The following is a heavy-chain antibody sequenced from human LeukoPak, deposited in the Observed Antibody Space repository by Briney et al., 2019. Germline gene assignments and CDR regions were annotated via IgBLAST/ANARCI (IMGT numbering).Heavy chain of an antibody. V-gene: IGHV3-30-3*01. Sequence: PGRSLRLSCAASGFTFSSYAMHWVRQAPGKGLEWVAVISYDGSNKYYADSVKGRFTISRDNSKNTLYLQMNSLRAEDTAVYYCARGVRYCSSTSCYFRAFDIWGQGTVVTVSS. CDR1: GFTFSSYA. CDR2: ISYDGSNK. J-gene: IGHJ3*02. CDR3: ARGVRYCSSTSCYFRAFDI. D-gene: IGHD2-2*01.